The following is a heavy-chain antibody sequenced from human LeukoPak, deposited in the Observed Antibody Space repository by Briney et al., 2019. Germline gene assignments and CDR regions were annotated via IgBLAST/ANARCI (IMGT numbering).Heavy chain of an antibody. J-gene: IGHJ4*02. Sequence: GGSLRLSCAASVFTFSDAWMAWVRQAPGKGLDGVGRIKSKTGGGATDYASPVKGHFTISRDDSQNMLYMQLNSMDTEDTAVYYCNKGPRYHWNFEDYWGQGTLVTVSS. CDR3: NKGPRYHWNFEDY. CDR1: VFTFSDAW. V-gene: IGHV3-15*01. CDR2: IKSKTGGGAT. D-gene: IGHD1-7*01.